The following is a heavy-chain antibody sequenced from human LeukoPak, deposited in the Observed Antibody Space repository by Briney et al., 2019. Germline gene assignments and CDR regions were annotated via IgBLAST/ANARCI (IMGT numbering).Heavy chain of an antibody. CDR3: ARVPVAGIYYYYYYIDV. D-gene: IGHD6-19*01. CDR1: GSTFTSYD. CDR2: MNPNSGNT. J-gene: IGHJ6*03. Sequence: ASVKVSCKASGSTFTSYDINWVRQATGQGLEWMGWMNPNSGNTGYAQKFQGRITMTRNTSISTAYMELSSLRSEDTAVYYCARVPVAGIYYYYYYIDVCSKGTTVTVSS. V-gene: IGHV1-8*01.